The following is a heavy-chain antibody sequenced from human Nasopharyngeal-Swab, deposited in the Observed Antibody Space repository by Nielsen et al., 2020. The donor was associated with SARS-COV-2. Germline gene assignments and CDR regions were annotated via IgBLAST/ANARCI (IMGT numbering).Heavy chain of an antibody. Sequence: GASLQLSWQGCGYSVTSYWIGWVRQMPGKGLEWMGIINPGDSDTRYSPSFQGQVTISADKSISTAYLQWSSLKASDTAMYYCARLRSSSWYDPGDFQHWGQGTLVTVSS. J-gene: IGHJ1*01. D-gene: IGHD6-13*01. CDR1: GYSVTSYW. CDR3: ARLRSSSWYDPGDFQH. CDR2: INPGDSDT. V-gene: IGHV5-51*01.